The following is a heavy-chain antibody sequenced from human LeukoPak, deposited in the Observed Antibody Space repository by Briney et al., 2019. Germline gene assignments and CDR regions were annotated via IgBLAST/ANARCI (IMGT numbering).Heavy chain of an antibody. CDR1: GFNFRTYA. CDR3: ATRRSLGVTTIDFTF. V-gene: IGHV3-23*01. J-gene: IGHJ4*02. D-gene: IGHD1-14*01. CDR2: ITDSDINT. Sequence: PGGSLRLSCAASGFNFRTYAMSWVRQAPGKGLEWVSTITDSDINTYYADSVRGRFSISRDNSKNTLYLQMNSLRVEGMAIYYCATRRSLGVTTIDFTFWGQGPLVTVSS.